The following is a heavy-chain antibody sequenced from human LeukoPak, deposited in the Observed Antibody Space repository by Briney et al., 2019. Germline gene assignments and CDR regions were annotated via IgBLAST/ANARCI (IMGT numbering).Heavy chain of an antibody. CDR1: GFTFDDYA. CDR3: AKDIGHWGIFDY. J-gene: IGHJ4*02. Sequence: PGGSLRLSCAASGFTFDDYAIHWVRQAPGKGLEWVSLISGDGGSTYYADSVKGRFTISRDNSRNSLYLQMNSLRTEDSALYYCAKDIGHWGIFDYWGQGTLVTVSS. D-gene: IGHD3-16*01. V-gene: IGHV3-43*02. CDR2: ISGDGGST.